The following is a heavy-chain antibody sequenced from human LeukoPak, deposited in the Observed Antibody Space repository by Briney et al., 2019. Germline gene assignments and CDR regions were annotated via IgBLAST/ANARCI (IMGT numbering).Heavy chain of an antibody. V-gene: IGHV4-59*01. D-gene: IGHD3-9*01. CDR3: AREMETYYDILTGYSRNDAFDI. CDR1: GGSISSYY. Sequence: SETLSLTCTVSGGSISSYYWSWIRQPPGKGLEWIGYIYYSGSTNYNPSLKSRVTISVDTSKNQFSLKLSSVTAADTAVYYCAREMETYYDILTGYSRNDAFDIWGQGTMVTVSS. J-gene: IGHJ3*02. CDR2: IYYSGST.